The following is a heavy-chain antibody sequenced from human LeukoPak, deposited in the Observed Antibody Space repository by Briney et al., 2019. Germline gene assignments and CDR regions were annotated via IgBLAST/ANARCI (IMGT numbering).Heavy chain of an antibody. D-gene: IGHD2-15*01. CDR2: ISVSGIT. J-gene: IGHJ5*02. Sequence: PGGSVRLSCVASGLTFSSNSMSWVRQPPGMGLEWVSGISVSGITVYADSVKGRLTISRDNSKNTLYLQMNNLRAEDTVLYYCAKGFSVRGRFDPWGQGTQVTVSS. V-gene: IGHV3-23*01. CDR3: AKGFSVRGRFDP. CDR1: GLTFSSNS.